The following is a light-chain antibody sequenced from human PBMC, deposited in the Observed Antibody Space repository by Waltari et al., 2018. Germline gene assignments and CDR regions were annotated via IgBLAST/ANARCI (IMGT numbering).Light chain of an antibody. Sequence: SYVLTQPPSLSVAPGQTASVPCGGNNIGRKSVHWYQQKPGRAPVLVAYDNSVRPAGIPERFSGSNSGNTATLTINRVEAGDEADYFCQVWDSSTDSVVFGGGTKLAVL. J-gene: IGLJ2*01. CDR1: NIGRKS. V-gene: IGLV3-21*02. CDR3: QVWDSSTDSVV. CDR2: DNS.